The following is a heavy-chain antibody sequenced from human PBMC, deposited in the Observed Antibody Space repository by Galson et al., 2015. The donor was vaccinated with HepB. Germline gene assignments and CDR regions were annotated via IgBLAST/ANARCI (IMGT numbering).Heavy chain of an antibody. CDR2: INPSGGST. Sequence: SVKVSCKASGYTFTSYYMHWVRQAPGQGLEWMGIINPSGGSTSYAQKFQGRVTMTRDTSTSTVYMELSSLRSEDTAVYYCARGYSRGGYDSSGYPGAFDIWGQGTMVTVSS. CDR3: ARGYSRGGYDSSGYPGAFDI. J-gene: IGHJ3*02. CDR1: GYTFTSYY. V-gene: IGHV1-46*03. D-gene: IGHD3-22*01.